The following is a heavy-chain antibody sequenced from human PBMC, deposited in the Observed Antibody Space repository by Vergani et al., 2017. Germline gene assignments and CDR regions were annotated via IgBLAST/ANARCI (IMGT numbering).Heavy chain of an antibody. CDR3: ARPVYYYGSGSRAYYMDV. D-gene: IGHD3-10*01. V-gene: IGHV1-18*01. Sequence: QVQLVQSGAEVKKPGSSVKVSCKASGYTFTSYGISWVRQAPGQGLEWMGWISAYNGNTNYAQKLQGRVTMTTDTSTSTAYMELRSLGSDDTAVYYCARPVYYYGSGSRAYYMDVWGKGTTVTVSS. CDR1: GYTFTSYG. CDR2: ISAYNGNT. J-gene: IGHJ6*03.